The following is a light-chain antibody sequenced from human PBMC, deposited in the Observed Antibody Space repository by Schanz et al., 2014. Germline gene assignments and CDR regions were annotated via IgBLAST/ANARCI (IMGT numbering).Light chain of an antibody. CDR2: GNN. CDR1: SSNIGAGFD. V-gene: IGLV1-40*01. Sequence: QSVLTQPPSLSGAPGQRVTIPCTGTSSNIGAGFDVHWYQQLPQTAPKLLIYGNNHRPSGVPDRFSGSKSGTSASLAITGLQAEDEADYYCQSYDSSLSGVVFGGGTKLTVL. J-gene: IGLJ3*02. CDR3: QSYDSSLSGVV.